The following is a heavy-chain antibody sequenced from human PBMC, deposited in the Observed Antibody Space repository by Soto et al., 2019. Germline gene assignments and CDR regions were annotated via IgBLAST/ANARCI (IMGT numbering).Heavy chain of an antibody. D-gene: IGHD6-6*01. CDR1: GASMSSGGYY. J-gene: IGHJ5*02. V-gene: IGHV4-31*02. CDR3: ARDRHNNFFDP. CDR2: IYYSGST. Sequence: SETLSLTCTVSGASMSSGGYYWTWIRQSPGKGLEWIGYIYYSGSTYYNPSLESRVAISLDTSRSQCSLTLHSVTAADTAIYYCARDRHNNFFDPWGQGTLVTVSS.